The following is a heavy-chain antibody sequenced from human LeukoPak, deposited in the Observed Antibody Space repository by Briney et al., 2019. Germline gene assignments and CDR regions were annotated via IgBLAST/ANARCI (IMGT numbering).Heavy chain of an antibody. J-gene: IGHJ5*02. D-gene: IGHD2-2*03. CDR1: GFTFSDYY. Sequence: GGSLRLSCAASGFTFSDYYMSWIRQAPGKGLEWVSYISGSGSTIYYADSVKGRFTISRDNAKNSLYLQMNSLRAEDTAVYYCARGRGGGYCSSTSCRIGNWFDPWGQGTLVTVSS. V-gene: IGHV3-11*01. CDR3: ARGRGGGYCSSTSCRIGNWFDP. CDR2: ISGSGSTI.